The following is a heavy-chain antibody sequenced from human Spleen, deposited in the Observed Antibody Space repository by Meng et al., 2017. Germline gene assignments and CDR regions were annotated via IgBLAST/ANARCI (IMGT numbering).Heavy chain of an antibody. J-gene: IGHJ4*02. V-gene: IGHV4-59*01. CDR1: GGSISSYY. CDR2: VYYSGST. Sequence: QVQLQESGPGLVKPSATLSLTCTASGGSISSYYWSWIRQPPGKGLEWIGYVYYSGSTNYNPSLKSRVTISVDTSKNQFSLKLTSVTAADTAVYYCARLIPPLNWGQGTLVTVSS. CDR3: ARLIPPLN.